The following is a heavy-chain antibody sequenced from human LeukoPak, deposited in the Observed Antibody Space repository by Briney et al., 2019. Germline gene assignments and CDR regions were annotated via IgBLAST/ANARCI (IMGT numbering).Heavy chain of an antibody. V-gene: IGHV7-4-1*02. CDR2: INTNTGNP. Sequence: ASVKVSCKASGDTFRRYDINWVRQAPGQGLEWMGWINTNTGNPTYAQGFTGRFVFSLDTSVSTAYLQISSLKAEDTAVYYCARVPGITMVRGVVFDYWGQGTLVTVSS. J-gene: IGHJ4*02. CDR1: GDTFRRYD. D-gene: IGHD3-10*01. CDR3: ARVPGITMVRGVVFDY.